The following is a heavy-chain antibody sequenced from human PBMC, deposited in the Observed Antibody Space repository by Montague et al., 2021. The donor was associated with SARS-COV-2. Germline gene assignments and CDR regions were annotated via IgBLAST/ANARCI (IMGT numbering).Heavy chain of an antibody. CDR2: IYYSGST. D-gene: IGHD1-14*01. CDR3: AREFNKEYTGAFDI. J-gene: IGHJ3*02. CDR1: GGSISSGGYY. V-gene: IGHV4-31*03. Sequence: TLSLTCTVSGGSISSGGYYWSWIRQHLGKGLEWIGYIYYSGSTYCXPSLKSRVTISLATSKNQFSLKLSSVTAADTAVYYCAREFNKEYTGAFDIWGQGTMVTVSS.